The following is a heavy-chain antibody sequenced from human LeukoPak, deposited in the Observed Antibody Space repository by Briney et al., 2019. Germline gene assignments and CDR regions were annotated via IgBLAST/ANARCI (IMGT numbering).Heavy chain of an antibody. J-gene: IGHJ6*03. CDR1: GFTFSSYE. V-gene: IGHV3-48*03. D-gene: IGHD3-16*01. CDR3: ARMMGGGYMNV. Sequence: GGSLRLSCVASGFTFSSYEMNWVRQAPGKGLEWVSYISSSGTTIYYADSVKGRFTISRDNPKNSLYLQMNSLRAEGTAVYYCARMMGGGYMNVWGKGTTVTVSS. CDR2: ISSSGTTI.